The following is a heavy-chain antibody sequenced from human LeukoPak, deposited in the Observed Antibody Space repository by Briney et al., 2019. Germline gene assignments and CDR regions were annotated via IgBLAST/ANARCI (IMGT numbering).Heavy chain of an antibody. D-gene: IGHD5-12*01. CDR1: GFTFSSYW. CDR3: ARVHSGYELVAFDI. Sequence: PGGSLRLSCAASGFTFSSYWMSWVRQAPGKGLEWVANIKQDGSEKYYVDSMEGRFTISRDNTKKSLYLQMNSLRAEDTAVYYCARVHSGYELVAFDIWGQGTMVTVSS. J-gene: IGHJ3*02. CDR2: IKQDGSEK. V-gene: IGHV3-7*05.